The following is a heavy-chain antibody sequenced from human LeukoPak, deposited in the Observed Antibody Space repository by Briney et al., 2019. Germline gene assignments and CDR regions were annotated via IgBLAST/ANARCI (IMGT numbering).Heavy chain of an antibody. V-gene: IGHV3-23*01. CDR1: GFTFSSYA. CDR3: AKQNWGSVGFEY. Sequence: GGSLRLSCAASGFTFSSYAMSWVRQAPGKGLECVSAISGSGGSTYYADSVKGRFTISRDNSKNTLYLQMNSLRAEDTAVYYCAKQNWGSVGFEYWGQGTLVTVSS. CDR2: ISGSGGST. J-gene: IGHJ4*02. D-gene: IGHD7-27*01.